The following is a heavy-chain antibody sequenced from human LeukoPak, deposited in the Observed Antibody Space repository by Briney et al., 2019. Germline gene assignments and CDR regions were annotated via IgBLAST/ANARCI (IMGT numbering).Heavy chain of an antibody. Sequence: MPSETLSLTCAVYGGSFSGDYWSWIRQPPGKGLEWIGEINHSGSTNYNPSLKSRVTISVDTSKNQFSLKLSSLTAADTAVYYCANLSPSISEGVDYWGQGTLVTVSS. J-gene: IGHJ4*02. CDR3: ANLSPSISEGVDY. D-gene: IGHD3-16*01. V-gene: IGHV4-34*01. CDR2: INHSGST. CDR1: GGSFSGDY.